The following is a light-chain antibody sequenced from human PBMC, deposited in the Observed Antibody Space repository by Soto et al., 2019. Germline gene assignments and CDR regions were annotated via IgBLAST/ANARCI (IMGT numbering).Light chain of an antibody. J-gene: IGKJ1*01. CDR2: GAS. CDR3: QQYNNWWT. CDR1: QSVSSN. Sequence: EIVMTQSPATLSVSPGERATLSCRASQSVSSNLAWYQQKPGQAPRLLIYGASTRATGIPARFSGSGSGTEFTLTISSLKSEGFAVYYCQQYNNWWTFGQGTKVDIK. V-gene: IGKV3-15*01.